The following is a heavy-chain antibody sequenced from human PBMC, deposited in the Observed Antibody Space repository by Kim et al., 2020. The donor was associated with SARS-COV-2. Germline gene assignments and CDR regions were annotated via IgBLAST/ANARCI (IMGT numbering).Heavy chain of an antibody. D-gene: IGHD1-26*01. CDR1: GFTFSSYA. CDR3: AKDRDSGSYFPLSDY. CDR2: ISGSGGST. Sequence: GGSLRLSCAASGFTFSSYAMSWVRQAPGKGLEWVSAISGSGGSTYYADSVKGRFTISRDNSKNTLYLQMNSLRAEDTDVYYCAKDRDSGSYFPLSDYWGQGTLVTVSS. V-gene: IGHV3-23*01. J-gene: IGHJ4*02.